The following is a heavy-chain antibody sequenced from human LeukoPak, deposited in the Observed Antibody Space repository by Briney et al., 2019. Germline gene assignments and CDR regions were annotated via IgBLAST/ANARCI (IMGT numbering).Heavy chain of an antibody. D-gene: IGHD4-23*01. J-gene: IGHJ3*02. Sequence: WGSLRLSCAASGXTFSSYSMNWVRQAPGKGLEWVWYIGSGGGTIYYAASVKGRFTISRGNAKKLLYLQMNRLSDEDTAVYYCAKNSQYAFDIWGQGTMVTVSS. CDR2: IGSGGGTI. CDR1: GXTFSSYS. CDR3: AKNSQYAFDI. V-gene: IGHV3-48*02.